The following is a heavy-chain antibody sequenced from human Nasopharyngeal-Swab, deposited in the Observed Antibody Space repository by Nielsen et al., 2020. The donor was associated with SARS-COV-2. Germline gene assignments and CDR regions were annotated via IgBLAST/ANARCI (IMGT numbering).Heavy chain of an antibody. CDR2: ISSSSSYI. Sequence: ETLSLTCAASGFTFSSYSMNWVRQAPGKGLEWVSSISSSSSYIYYADSVKGRFTISRDNAKNSLYLQMNSPRAEDTAVYYCAREIGSLYDFWSGYYPGFDYWGQGTLVTVSS. CDR1: GFTFSSYS. D-gene: IGHD3-3*01. J-gene: IGHJ4*02. V-gene: IGHV3-21*01. CDR3: AREIGSLYDFWSGYYPGFDY.